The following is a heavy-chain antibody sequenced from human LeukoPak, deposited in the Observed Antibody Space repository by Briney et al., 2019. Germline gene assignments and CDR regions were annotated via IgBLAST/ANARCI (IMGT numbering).Heavy chain of an antibody. J-gene: IGHJ6*02. CDR3: ARDRYDFWSGYYYYGMDV. D-gene: IGHD3-3*01. Sequence: GGSLRPSCAASGFPFSSYSMNWVRQAPGKGLEWVSYISSSSSTIYYADSVKGRFTISRDNAKNSLYLQMNSLRDEDTAVYYCARDRYDFWSGYYYYGMDVWGQGTTVTVSS. CDR2: ISSSSSTI. V-gene: IGHV3-48*02. CDR1: GFPFSSYS.